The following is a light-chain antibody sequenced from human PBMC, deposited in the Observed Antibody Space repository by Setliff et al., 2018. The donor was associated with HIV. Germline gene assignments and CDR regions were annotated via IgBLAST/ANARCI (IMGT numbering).Light chain of an antibody. CDR3: ASYTTNSLYV. V-gene: IGLV2-14*01. CDR2: GVS. J-gene: IGLJ1*01. CDR1: SXXVGVHKY. Sequence: QSALTQPASVSGSPGQSITISCSGTSXXVGVHKYVSWYQQHPGKAPKLMIYGVSNRPSGVSHRFSGSKSGSTASLTXSGLQAEDGAAYYCASYTTNSLYVFGSGTKVTVL.